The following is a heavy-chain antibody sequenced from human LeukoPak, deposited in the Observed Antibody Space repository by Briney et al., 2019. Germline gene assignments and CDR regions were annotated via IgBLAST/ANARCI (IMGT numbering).Heavy chain of an antibody. V-gene: IGHV1-24*01. CDR1: EYTLSEVF. CDR2: FKPEEGES. CDR3: AVGYGDFFDF. Sequence: ASVKVSCKVSEYTLSEVFMHWVRQSPGKGLEWMGGFKPEEGESVYAQKFQGRVIMTEDTSTDTAYMELTSLKSEDTAVYYCAVGYGDFFDFWGQGTLVTVSS. J-gene: IGHJ4*02. D-gene: IGHD4-17*01.